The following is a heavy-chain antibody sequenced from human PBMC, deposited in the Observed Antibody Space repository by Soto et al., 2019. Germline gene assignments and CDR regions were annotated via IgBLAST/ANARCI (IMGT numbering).Heavy chain of an antibody. CDR2: INAGNGNT. CDR1: GYTFTSYA. V-gene: IGHV1-3*01. J-gene: IGHJ5*02. Sequence: QVQLVQSGAEVKKPGASVKVSCKASGYTFTSYAMHWVRQAPGQRLEWMGWINAGNGNTKYSQKFQGRVTITRDTSASTAYMELSSLRSEDTAVYYCAREVFIPIFGVVTGRWFDPWGQGTLVTVSS. D-gene: IGHD3-3*01. CDR3: AREVFIPIFGVVTGRWFDP.